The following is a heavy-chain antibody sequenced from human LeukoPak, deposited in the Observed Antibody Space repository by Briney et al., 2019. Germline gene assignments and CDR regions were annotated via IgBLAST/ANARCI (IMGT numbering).Heavy chain of an antibody. CDR3: ARDIAETTGDY. CDR2: ISNSGDTT. Sequence: GGSLRLSCVASGFTFSHYYMRWTRQAPGKGLEWISYISNSGDTTFYSDSVKGRFTISRDNAKNSLYLQMNNLRAEDTAVYYCARDIAETTGDYWGQGTLVTVAS. J-gene: IGHJ4*02. CDR1: GFTFSHYY. D-gene: IGHD4-17*01. V-gene: IGHV3-11*01.